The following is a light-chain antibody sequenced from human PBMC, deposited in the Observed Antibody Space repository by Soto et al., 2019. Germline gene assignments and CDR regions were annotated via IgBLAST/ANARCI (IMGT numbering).Light chain of an antibody. Sequence: EVMLTQSPGTLSLYPGERATLSCRASQSIINNYLAWYQQRPGQAPRLLIYGSSDRATGIPGRFSGSGSGTDFTLTISRLEPEDFAVYYCHQYGSSPPYTFGQGTKVEI. CDR1: QSIINNY. V-gene: IGKV3-20*01. CDR2: GSS. J-gene: IGKJ2*01. CDR3: HQYGSSPPYT.